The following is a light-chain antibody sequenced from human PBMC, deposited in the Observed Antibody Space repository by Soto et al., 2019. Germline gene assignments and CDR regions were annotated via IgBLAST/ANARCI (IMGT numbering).Light chain of an antibody. CDR1: QSVSSN. J-gene: IGKJ1*01. CDR2: GAS. Sequence: EIVMTQSPATLSVSPGERATLSCRASQSVSSNLAWYQQKPGQAPRLLIYGASTRATGIPARFSGSGSGTEFTLTISSLQSEDFAVYYCQQYNNWPGTVGRGTKVEIK. V-gene: IGKV3-15*01. CDR3: QQYNNWPGT.